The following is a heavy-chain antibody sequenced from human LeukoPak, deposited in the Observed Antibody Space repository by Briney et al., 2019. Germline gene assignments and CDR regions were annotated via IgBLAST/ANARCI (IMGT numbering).Heavy chain of an antibody. Sequence: GASVKVSCKASGYTFTGYYMHWVRQAPGQGPEWMGWINPNSGGTNYAQKFQGRVTMTRDTSISTAYMELSRLRSDDTAVYYCARELGYCSGGSCYGDYWGQGTLVTVSS. CDR1: GYTFTGYY. V-gene: IGHV1-2*02. J-gene: IGHJ4*02. CDR2: INPNSGGT. D-gene: IGHD2-15*01. CDR3: ARELGYCSGGSCYGDY.